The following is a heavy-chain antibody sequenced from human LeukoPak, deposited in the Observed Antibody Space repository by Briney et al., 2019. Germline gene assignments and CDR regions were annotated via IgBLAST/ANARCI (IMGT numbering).Heavy chain of an antibody. CDR2: INHSGST. V-gene: IGHV4-34*01. Sequence: SETLSLTCAVYGGSFSGYYWSWIRQPPGKGLEWIGEINHSGSTNYNPSLKSRVTISVDTSKNQFSLKLSSVTAADTAVYYCARASLRDTAMVSPGYYYYGMDVWGQGTTVTVSS. D-gene: IGHD5-18*01. J-gene: IGHJ6*02. CDR1: GGSFSGYY. CDR3: ARASLRDTAMVSPGYYYYGMDV.